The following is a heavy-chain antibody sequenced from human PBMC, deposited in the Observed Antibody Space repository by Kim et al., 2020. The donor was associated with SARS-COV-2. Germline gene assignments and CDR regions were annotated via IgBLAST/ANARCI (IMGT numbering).Heavy chain of an antibody. CDR3: AREKQGSYGY. CDR2: T. J-gene: IGHJ4*02. Sequence: THYNPSLKSRVTISVDTSKNQFSLKLSSVTAADTAVYYCAREKQGSYGYWGQGTLVTVSS. D-gene: IGHD3-16*01. V-gene: IGHV4-31*02.